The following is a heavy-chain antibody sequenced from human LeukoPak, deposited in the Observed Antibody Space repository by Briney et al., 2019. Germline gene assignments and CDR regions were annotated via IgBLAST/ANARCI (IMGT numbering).Heavy chain of an antibody. J-gene: IGHJ5*02. CDR2: MNPNSGNT. V-gene: IGHV1-8*01. D-gene: IGHD4-11*01. CDR3: AREVGGYSNYINWFDP. Sequence: ASVKVSCKASGYTFTSYDINWVRQATGQGLEWMGWMNPNSGNTGYAQKFQGRVTMTRNTSISTAYMELSSLRSEDTAVYYCAREVGGYSNYINWFDPWGQGTLVTVSS. CDR1: GYTFTSYD.